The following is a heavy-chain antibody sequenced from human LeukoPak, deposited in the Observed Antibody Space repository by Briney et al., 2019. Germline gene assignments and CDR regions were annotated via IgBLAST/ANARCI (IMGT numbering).Heavy chain of an antibody. D-gene: IGHD3-10*01. CDR1: GGSFSGYY. J-gene: IGHJ6*03. V-gene: IGHV4-34*01. CDR2: INHSGST. CDR3: ARGSTMVRGVRGPGYYYYYMDV. Sequence: SETLSLTCAVYGGSFSGYYWSWIRQPPGKGVEWIGEINHSGSTNYNPSLKSRVTISVDTSKNQFSLKLSSVTAADTAVYYCARGSTMVRGVRGPGYYYYYMDVWGKGTTVTVSS.